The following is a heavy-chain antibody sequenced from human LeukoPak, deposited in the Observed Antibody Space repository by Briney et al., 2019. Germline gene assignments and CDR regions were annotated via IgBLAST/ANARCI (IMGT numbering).Heavy chain of an antibody. V-gene: IGHV4-30-2*01. CDR2: IYHSGST. J-gene: IGHJ4*02. CDR1: GGSISSGGYS. CDR3: ARTVTTGGGFDY. Sequence: SETLSLTCAVSGGSISSGGYSWSWIRQPPGKGLEWIGYIYHSGSTYYNPSLKSRVTISVDRSKNQFSLKLSSVTAADTAVYYCARTVTTGGGFDYWGQGTLVTVSS. D-gene: IGHD4-17*01.